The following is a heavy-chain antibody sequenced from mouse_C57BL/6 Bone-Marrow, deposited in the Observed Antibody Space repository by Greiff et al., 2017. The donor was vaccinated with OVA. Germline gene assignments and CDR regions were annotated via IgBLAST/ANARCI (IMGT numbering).Heavy chain of an antibody. CDR2: IWSGGST. V-gene: IGHV2-2*01. Sequence: VQLQQSGPGLVQPSQSLSITCSVSGFSLTSYGVHWVRQSPGKGLEWLGVIWSGGSTDFNAAFISRQSISKDNSKNQVFFKMNRLQADDTAIYYCARLKLLCPVDFDVWGTGTTVTVSS. D-gene: IGHD2-1*01. CDR1: GFSLTSYG. J-gene: IGHJ1*03. CDR3: ARLKLLCPVDFDV.